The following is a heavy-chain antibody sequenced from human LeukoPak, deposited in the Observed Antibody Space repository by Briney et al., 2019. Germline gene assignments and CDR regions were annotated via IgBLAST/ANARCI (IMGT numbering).Heavy chain of an antibody. Sequence: SMKVSCKASGGTFSSYAISWVRQAPGQGLEWMGRIIPIFGIANYAQKFQGRVTITADKSTSTAYMELSSLRSEDTAVYYCARSGVILTTPFDYWGQGTLVTVSS. CDR3: ARSGVILTTPFDY. V-gene: IGHV1-69*04. CDR2: IIPIFGIA. CDR1: GGTFSSYA. D-gene: IGHD3-9*01. J-gene: IGHJ4*02.